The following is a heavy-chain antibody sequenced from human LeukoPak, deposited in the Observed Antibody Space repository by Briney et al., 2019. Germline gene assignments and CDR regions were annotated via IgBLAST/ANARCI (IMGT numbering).Heavy chain of an antibody. CDR2: ISRSGGST. CDR1: GFTFSGYA. V-gene: IGHV3-23*01. J-gene: IGHJ4*02. D-gene: IGHD3-10*01. CDR3: AKDRQTYYYGSGSHFPGY. Sequence: GGSLRLTCAASGFTFSGYAMSWVRQAPGKGLEWVSAISRSGGSTYYADSVKGRFTISRDNSKNTLYLQMNSLRAEDTAVYYCAKDRQTYYYGSGSHFPGYWGQGTRVTVSS.